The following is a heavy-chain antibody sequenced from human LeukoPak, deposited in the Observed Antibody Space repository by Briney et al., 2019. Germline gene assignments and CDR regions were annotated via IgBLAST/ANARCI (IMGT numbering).Heavy chain of an antibody. V-gene: IGHV5-51*01. D-gene: IGHD6-13*01. CDR1: GYSFTSYW. Sequence: GESLKISCKGFGYSFTSYWIAWVRQMPGKGLEWMGIIYPGDSDTRYSPSFQGQVTISADKSITTAYLQWSSLKASDTAIYYCARRAVAAAGENAEYFQHWGQGTLVTVSS. CDR2: IYPGDSDT. CDR3: ARRAVAAAGENAEYFQH. J-gene: IGHJ1*01.